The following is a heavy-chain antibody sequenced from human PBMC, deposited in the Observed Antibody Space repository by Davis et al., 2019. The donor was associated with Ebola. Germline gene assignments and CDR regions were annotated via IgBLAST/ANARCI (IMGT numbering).Heavy chain of an antibody. CDR2: ITSRSGVT. D-gene: IGHD6-13*01. V-gene: IGHV3-23*01. CDR3: AREDSSSWEIHYYYGMDV. Sequence: GESLKISCAASGFAFYSFAMSWVRQAPGKGLEWVSTITSRSGVTYYADSVKGRFTISRDNAKNSLYLQMNSLRDEDTAVYYCAREDSSSWEIHYYYGMDVWGQGTTVTVSS. J-gene: IGHJ6*02. CDR1: GFAFYSFA.